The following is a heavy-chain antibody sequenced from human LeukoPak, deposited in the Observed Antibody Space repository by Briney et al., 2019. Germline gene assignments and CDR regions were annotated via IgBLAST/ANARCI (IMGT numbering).Heavy chain of an antibody. CDR2: IIPIFGTA. CDR1: GGTFSSYA. J-gene: IGHJ4*02. CDR3: AADVHYGSGSLDY. Sequence: SVKVSCKASGGTFSSYAISWVRQAPGQGLEWMGGIIPIFGTANYAQKFQGRVTITRDMSTSTAYMELSSLRSEDTAVYYCAADVHYGSGSLDYWGQGTLVTVSS. D-gene: IGHD3-10*01. V-gene: IGHV1-69*05.